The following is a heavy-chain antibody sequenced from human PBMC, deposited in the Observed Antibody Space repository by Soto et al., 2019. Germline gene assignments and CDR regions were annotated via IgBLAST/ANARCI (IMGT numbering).Heavy chain of an antibody. D-gene: IGHD3-16*01. J-gene: IGHJ4*02. Sequence: EVQLVASGGGLVEPGGSLRLSCAASGFTFNGAWMNWVRQGPGKGLEWVGRVKSKVDGETIDYAAPVKGRFTISRDDSRNMVYLQMNSLSTEDTAMYYCSADLPDWGAYAFDYWGQGALVTVSS. CDR2: VKSKVDGETI. CDR1: GFTFNGAW. CDR3: SADLPDWGAYAFDY. V-gene: IGHV3-15*07.